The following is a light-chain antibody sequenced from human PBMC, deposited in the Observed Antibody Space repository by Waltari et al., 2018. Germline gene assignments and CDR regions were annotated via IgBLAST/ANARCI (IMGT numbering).Light chain of an antibody. CDR3: SSYTVTNSVI. V-gene: IGLV2-8*01. J-gene: IGLJ2*01. CDR2: EVT. CDR1: SSAGGDYNY. Sequence: QSALTQPPSASGSPGHSVTIPCTGTSSAGGDYNYVPWYQQHPDKAPKLMVYEVTKRPSGVPDRFSGSKSGNTASLTISGLQTEDEADYYCSSYTVTNSVIFGGGTKLTVL.